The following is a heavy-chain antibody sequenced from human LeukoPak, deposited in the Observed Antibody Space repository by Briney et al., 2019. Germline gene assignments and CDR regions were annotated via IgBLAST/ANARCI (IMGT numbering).Heavy chain of an antibody. D-gene: IGHD1-26*01. CDR1: GGSFSGYY. V-gene: IGHV4-34*01. CDR3: ARGKLRQGLDY. CDR2: INHSGST. Sequence: PSETLSLTCAVYGGSFSGYYWSWTRQPPGKGLEWIGEINHSGSTNYNPSLKSRVTISVDTSKNQFSLKLSSVTAADTAVYYCARGKLRQGLDYWGQGTLVTVSS. J-gene: IGHJ4*02.